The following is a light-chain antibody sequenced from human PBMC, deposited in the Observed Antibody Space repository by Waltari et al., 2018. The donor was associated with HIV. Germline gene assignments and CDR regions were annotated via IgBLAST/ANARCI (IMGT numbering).Light chain of an antibody. V-gene: IGLV1-40*01. CDR2: CNN. Sequence: SVLAPPHSVSAPPGARVTISCSGRNSHIPAGYAVPSYQQLPGTAPKLLLYCNNHRPSGVPDRFSGSKSGTSASLAISGLQAEDEADYYCPAYDSSLGGLVFGEGTKLTVL. CDR3: PAYDSSLGGLV. J-gene: IGLJ2*01. CDR1: NSHIPAGYA.